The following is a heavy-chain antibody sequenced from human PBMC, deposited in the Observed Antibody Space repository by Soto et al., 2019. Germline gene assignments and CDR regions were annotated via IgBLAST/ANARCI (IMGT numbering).Heavy chain of an antibody. CDR1: GDSVSSTSAA. J-gene: IGHJ4*02. V-gene: IGHV6-1*01. CDR2: TYYRSKWSK. Sequence: SQTLSLTCAISGDSVSSTSAAWNWIRQSPSRGLEWLGRTYYRSKWSKDYALSVKSRISITPDTSKNQFSLQLNSVTPEDTAIYYCASGHSGYFYYCGQGTLVTVSS. CDR3: ASGHSGYFYY.